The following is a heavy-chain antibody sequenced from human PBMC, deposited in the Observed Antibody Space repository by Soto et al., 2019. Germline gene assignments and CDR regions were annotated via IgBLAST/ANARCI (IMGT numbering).Heavy chain of an antibody. D-gene: IGHD4-17*01. CDR1: GYTFTSYG. V-gene: IGHV1-18*01. Sequence: GASVKVSCKASGYTFTSYGISWVRQAPGQGLEWMGWISAYNGNTNYAQKLQGRVTMTTDTSTDTAYMELSSLRSEDTAVYYCATGGYGDSHNWFDPWGQGTLVTVSS. J-gene: IGHJ5*02. CDR2: ISAYNGNT. CDR3: ATGGYGDSHNWFDP.